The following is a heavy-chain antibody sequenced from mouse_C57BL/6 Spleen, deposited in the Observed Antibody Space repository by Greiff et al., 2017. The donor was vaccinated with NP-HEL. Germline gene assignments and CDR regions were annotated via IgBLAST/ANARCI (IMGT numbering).Heavy chain of an antibody. CDR1: GYTFTSYG. Sequence: QVQLKESGAELARPGASVKLSCKASGYTFTSYGISWVKQRTGQGLEWIGEIYPRSGNTYSNEKFKGKATLTADKSSSTAYMELRSLTSEDSAVYFCARDAIITTVVDWYFDVWGTGTTVTVSS. J-gene: IGHJ1*03. CDR2: IYPRSGNT. V-gene: IGHV1-81*01. D-gene: IGHD1-1*01. CDR3: ARDAIITTVVDWYFDV.